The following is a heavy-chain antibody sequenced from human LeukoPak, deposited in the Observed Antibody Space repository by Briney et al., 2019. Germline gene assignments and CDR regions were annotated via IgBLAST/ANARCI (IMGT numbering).Heavy chain of an antibody. CDR2: ISSSGSTI. V-gene: IGHV3-48*04. Sequence: GESLRLSCAASGFTFSTYNMNWVRQAPGKGLEWVSYISSSGSTIYYADSVKGRFTISRDNAKNSLYLQMNSLRAEDTAVYYCAELGITMIGGVWGKGTTVTISS. J-gene: IGHJ6*04. D-gene: IGHD3-10*02. CDR1: GFTFSTYN. CDR3: AELGITMIGGV.